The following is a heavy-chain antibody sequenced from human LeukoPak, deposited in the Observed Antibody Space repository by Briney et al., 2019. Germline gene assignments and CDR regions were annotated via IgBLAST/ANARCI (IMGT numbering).Heavy chain of an antibody. CDR2: IRQDGHEN. CDR3: AKDQRWESPHYLDS. D-gene: IGHD1-26*01. CDR1: GFSFSQYW. J-gene: IGHJ4*02. Sequence: GGSLRLSCAASGFSFSQYWMSWVRQAPGKGLEWVANIRQDGHENNYVDSVKGRFSISRDNAEKTVFLQMNSLRVEDTAVYYCAKDQRWESPHYLDSWGQGTLVTVSS. V-gene: IGHV3-7*03.